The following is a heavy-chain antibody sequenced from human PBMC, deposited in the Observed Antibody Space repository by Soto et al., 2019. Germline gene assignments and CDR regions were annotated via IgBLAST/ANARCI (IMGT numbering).Heavy chain of an antibody. D-gene: IGHD6-19*01. CDR3: AKLEVAVAGSIDY. CDR2: ISYDGSNE. CDR1: GFTFSRYG. J-gene: IGHJ4*02. Sequence: QVQLVESGGGVVQPGRSLRLSCAASGFTFSRYGLHWVRQAPGKGLEWVALISYDGSNEHYADSVKGRFTISRDKSKNTLYLQMNTLRPEDTAVYYCAKLEVAVAGSIDYWGQGTLVTVSS. V-gene: IGHV3-30*18.